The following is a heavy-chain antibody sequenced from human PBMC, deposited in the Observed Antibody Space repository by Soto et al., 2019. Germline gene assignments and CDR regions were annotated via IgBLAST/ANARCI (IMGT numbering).Heavy chain of an antibody. V-gene: IGHV3-7*04. D-gene: IGHD1-1*01. CDR3: ARNRAYNALDY. Sequence: EVYLEESGGGLVQPGGSLRLSCVASRFSFSSAWMTWVRLAPGDGLEWVATIKPDGSYIDYSASMKGRFTVSRDNAKNSLYLQINSWRAEDTAVYYCARNRAYNALDYWGQGTLVTVSS. CDR1: RFSFSSAW. J-gene: IGHJ4*02. CDR2: IKPDGSYI.